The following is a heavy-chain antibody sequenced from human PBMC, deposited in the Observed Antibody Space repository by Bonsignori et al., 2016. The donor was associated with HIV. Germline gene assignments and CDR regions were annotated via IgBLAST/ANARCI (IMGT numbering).Heavy chain of an antibody. D-gene: IGHD3-10*01. V-gene: IGHV1-69*01. Sequence: WVRQAPGQGLEWMGGIIPIFGTANYAQKFQGRVTITADESTSTAYMELSSLRSEDTAVYYCARGITVEAYYYYYMDVWGKGTTVTVSS. CDR3: ARGITVEAYYYYYMDV. J-gene: IGHJ6*03. CDR2: IIPIFGTA.